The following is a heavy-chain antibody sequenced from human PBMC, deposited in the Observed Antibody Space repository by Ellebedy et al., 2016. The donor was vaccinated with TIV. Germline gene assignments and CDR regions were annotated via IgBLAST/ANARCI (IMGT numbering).Heavy chain of an antibody. V-gene: IGHV3-33*08. Sequence: PGGSLRLSCAASGFTFSSYGMHWVRQPPGKGLEWVAVIWDDGSNKYYADSVKGRFTISRDNSKNTLYLQMNSLRAEDTAVYYCARGADMITVRGVISPLDYWGQGTLVTVSS. CDR1: GFTFSSYG. D-gene: IGHD3-16*02. CDR3: ARGADMITVRGVISPLDY. J-gene: IGHJ4*02. CDR2: IWDDGSNK.